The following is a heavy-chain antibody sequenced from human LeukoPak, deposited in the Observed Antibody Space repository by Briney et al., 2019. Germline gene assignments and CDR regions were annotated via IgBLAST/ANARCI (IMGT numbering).Heavy chain of an antibody. CDR2: INPDSGGT. CDR3: AREGSGWYGNFDY. CDR1: AYTFTGYY. D-gene: IGHD6-19*01. J-gene: IGHJ4*02. Sequence: ASVKVSCKASAYTFTGYYMHWVRQAPGQGLEWMGWINPDSGGTNYAQKFQGRVAMTRDTSISTAYMEVSRLRSDDTAVYYCAREGSGWYGNFDYWGQGTLVTVSS. V-gene: IGHV1-2*02.